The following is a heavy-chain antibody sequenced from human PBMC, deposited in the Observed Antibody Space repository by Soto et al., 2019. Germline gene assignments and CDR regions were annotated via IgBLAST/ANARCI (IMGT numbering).Heavy chain of an antibody. CDR1: GFSLSSYA. J-gene: IGHJ5*02. CDR2: ISGSGGSSYSQ. D-gene: IGHD3-9*01. V-gene: IGHV3-23*01. CDR3: AKTTGYHHLQWFDP. Sequence: PGGSLRLSCVGSGFSLSSYAMSWVRQAPGKGLQWVSTISGSGGSSYSQYYADSVKGRFTVSRDKSKNTLYLQITSLRVEDTAVYYCAKTTGYHHLQWFDPWGQGTLVTVSS.